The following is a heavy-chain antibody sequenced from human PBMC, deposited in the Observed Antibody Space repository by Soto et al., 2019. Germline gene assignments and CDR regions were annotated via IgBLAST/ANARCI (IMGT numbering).Heavy chain of an antibody. CDR2: ISFDGRNT. CDR1: GFTFNNYG. D-gene: IGHD3-10*01. V-gene: IGHV3-30*03. Sequence: GGSLRLSCAASGFTFNNYGMHWVRQAPGKGLEWVVVISFDGRNTYYADSVKGRFTISRDNSKNTLYLQMNSLRAEDTAVYYCARSITMVRGVIIGHYYYVMDVWGQGTKVTVSS. CDR3: ARSITMVRGVIIGHYYYVMDV. J-gene: IGHJ6*02.